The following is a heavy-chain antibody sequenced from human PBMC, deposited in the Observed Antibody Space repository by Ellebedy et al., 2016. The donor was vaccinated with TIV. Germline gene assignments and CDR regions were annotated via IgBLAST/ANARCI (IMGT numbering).Heavy chain of an antibody. J-gene: IGHJ5*02. CDR3: ARRGSYGDYAVQINNWFDP. Sequence: GESLKISCLASGFSFRSYWMSWVRQAPGKGLEWVANIYHGGSQQYYVDSVKGRFTISRDNAKNLLYLQMDSLRAEDTAVYYCARRGSYGDYAVQINNWFDPWGRGTLVTVSS. D-gene: IGHD4-17*01. V-gene: IGHV3-7*01. CDR2: IYHGGSQQ. CDR1: GFSFRSYW.